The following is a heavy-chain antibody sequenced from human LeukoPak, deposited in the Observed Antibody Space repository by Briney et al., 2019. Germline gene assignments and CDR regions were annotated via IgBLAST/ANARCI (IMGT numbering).Heavy chain of an antibody. CDR1: GGSFGGYY. Sequence: PSETLSLTCAVYGGSFGGYYWSWIRQPPGKGLEWIGEINHSGSTNYNPSLKSRVTISVDTSKNQFSLKLSSVTAADTAVYYCARGGRLRYYYGSGSSPFDPWGQGTLVTVSS. V-gene: IGHV4-34*01. CDR2: INHSGST. CDR3: ARGGRLRYYYGSGSSPFDP. J-gene: IGHJ5*02. D-gene: IGHD3-10*01.